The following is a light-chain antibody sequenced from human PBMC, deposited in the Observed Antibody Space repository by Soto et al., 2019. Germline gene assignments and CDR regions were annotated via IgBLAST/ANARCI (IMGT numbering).Light chain of an antibody. J-gene: IGLJ2*01. CDR1: SSDVGDYDY. CDR2: EVS. Sequence: QSALTQPASVSGSPGQSITISCTGTSSDVGDYDYVSWYQHHPGKAPKLMIYEVSSRPSGISNRFSGSKSGNTASLTISGLQAADEADYFCVSYKGSNTLVVFGGGTKLTVL. CDR3: VSYKGSNTLVV. V-gene: IGLV2-14*01.